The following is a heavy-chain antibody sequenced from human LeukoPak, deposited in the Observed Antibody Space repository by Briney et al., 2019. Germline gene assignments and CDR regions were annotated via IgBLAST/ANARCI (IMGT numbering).Heavy chain of an antibody. V-gene: IGHV4-61*02. CDR2: IYTSGST. CDR3: ARGGDAAPFDF. J-gene: IGHJ4*02. D-gene: IGHD5-12*01. Sequence: SQTLSLTCTVSGGSITSGNYYWSWIRQPAGKGLEWIGRIYTSGSTNYNPPLKSRVTISGDTSKNQFSLKLNSVTAADTAVYYCARGGDAAPFDFWGQGTLVTVSS. CDR1: GGSITSGNYY.